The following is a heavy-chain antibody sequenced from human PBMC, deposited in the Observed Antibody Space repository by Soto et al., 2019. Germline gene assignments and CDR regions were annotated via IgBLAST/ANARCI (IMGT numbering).Heavy chain of an antibody. D-gene: IGHD5-18*01. Sequence: EVQLVESGGGQVKPGGSLRLSCAASGFTFTTYSINWVRQAPGKGLEWVSSISPSGGYISYADSVRGRFTISRDNAKDSVYLQMNSLRAEDTAVYYCAREPGYSHISGMDVWGQGTTVTVS. CDR1: GFTFTTYS. J-gene: IGHJ6*02. V-gene: IGHV3-21*02. CDR2: ISPSGGYI. CDR3: AREPGYSHISGMDV.